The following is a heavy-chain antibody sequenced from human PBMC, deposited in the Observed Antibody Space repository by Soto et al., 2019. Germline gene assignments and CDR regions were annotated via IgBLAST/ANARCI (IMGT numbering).Heavy chain of an antibody. CDR3: AKFRHAYRYYYYGMDV. J-gene: IGHJ6*02. V-gene: IGHV3-23*01. CDR1: GFTFSSYA. Sequence: GGSLRLSCAASGFTFSSYAMSWVRQAPGKGLEWVSAISGSGGSTYYADSVKGRFTISRDNSKNTLYLQMNSLRAEDTAVYYCAKFRHAYRYYYYGMDVWGQGTTVTVSS. CDR2: ISGSGGST. D-gene: IGHD2-15*01.